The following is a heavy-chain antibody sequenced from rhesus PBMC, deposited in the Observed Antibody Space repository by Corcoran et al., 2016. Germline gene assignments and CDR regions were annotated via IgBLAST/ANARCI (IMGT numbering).Heavy chain of an antibody. CDR3: ARESGGGLGY. CDR1: GYSISSGYG. D-gene: IGHD1-44*01. Sequence: QLQLQESGPGLVKPSETLSLTCAVSGYSISSGYGWSWSRQPPGKGLEWIGYISYSGSTSYNPSLSSRVTISRDTSKNQFSLKLSSVTAADTAVYYCARESGGGLGYWGQGVLVTVSS. V-gene: IGHV4-122*02. J-gene: IGHJ4*01. CDR2: ISYSGST.